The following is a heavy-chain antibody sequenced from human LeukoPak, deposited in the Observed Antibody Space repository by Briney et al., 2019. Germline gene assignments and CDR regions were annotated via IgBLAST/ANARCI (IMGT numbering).Heavy chain of an antibody. Sequence: SETLSLTCGVFGVSINDYYWSWIRQSPGKGPQSIGEISHTEGTRYNPSLESRVTMSVGTSENQLSLKLIFVTAADTAVYYCARIRCGHSGSVCYNHWGLGTLVTVSS. V-gene: IGHV4-34*01. CDR2: ISHTEGT. J-gene: IGHJ4*02. D-gene: IGHD3-9*01. CDR3: ARIRCGHSGSVCYNH. CDR1: GVSINDYY.